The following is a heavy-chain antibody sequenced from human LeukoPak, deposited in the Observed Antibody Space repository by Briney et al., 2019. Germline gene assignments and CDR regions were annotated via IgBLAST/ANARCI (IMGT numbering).Heavy chain of an antibody. V-gene: IGHV4-4*07. CDR3: ARIRRHNYDWYADDS. Sequence: SETLSLTCTVSGGSISTYYWSWIRQPAGKGLEWIGRVYSSGSTNYNPSLKSRITISVDTSRNQFSLRLTSVTAADTAVYYCARIRRHNYDWYADDSWGQGALVTVSS. D-gene: IGHD3-9*01. J-gene: IGHJ4*02. CDR1: GGSISTYY. CDR2: VYSSGST.